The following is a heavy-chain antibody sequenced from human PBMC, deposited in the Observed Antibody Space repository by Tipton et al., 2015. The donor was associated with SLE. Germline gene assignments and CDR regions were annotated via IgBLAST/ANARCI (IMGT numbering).Heavy chain of an antibody. V-gene: IGHV3-21*01. CDR1: GFTFSNYD. D-gene: IGHD2-2*02. Sequence: SLRLSCAASGFTFSNYDMNWVRQAPGKGLEWVSSISSSSTYHYYADSLKGRFTISRDNTKNSLYLQVNSLRAEDTAVYYCARDHDCSSFSCFTNYYGMDVWGQGTTVTVSS. CDR2: ISSSSTYH. CDR3: ARDHDCSSFSCFTNYYGMDV. J-gene: IGHJ6*02.